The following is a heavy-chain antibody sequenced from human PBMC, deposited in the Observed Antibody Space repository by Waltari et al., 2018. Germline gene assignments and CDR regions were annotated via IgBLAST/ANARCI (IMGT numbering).Heavy chain of an antibody. CDR3: ARWGAITGTTWNYYYYMDV. Sequence: QVQLVQSGAEVKKPGSSVKVSCKASGGTFSSYAISWVRQAPGQGLEWMGGIIPIFGTANYAQKFQGRVTITADESTSTAYMELSSLRSEDTAVYYCARWGAITGTTWNYYYYMDVWGKGTTVTVSS. J-gene: IGHJ6*03. CDR2: IIPIFGTA. V-gene: IGHV1-69*01. D-gene: IGHD1-7*01. CDR1: GGTFSSYA.